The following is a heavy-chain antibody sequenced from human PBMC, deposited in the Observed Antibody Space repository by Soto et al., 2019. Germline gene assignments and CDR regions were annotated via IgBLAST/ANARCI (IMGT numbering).Heavy chain of an antibody. J-gene: IGHJ4*02. CDR3: AREMVRGVGSDY. V-gene: IGHV1-18*01. CDR2: ISTYNGNT. Sequence: QVQLVQSRAEVKKPGASVKVSCKASGYTFTSYGISWVRQAPGQGLEWMGWISTYNGNTKYAKKLQGRVTMTTDKATSTAYMELRSLRSDDTAVFYCAREMVRGVGSDYWGQGTLVTVSS. CDR1: GYTFTSYG. D-gene: IGHD3-10*01.